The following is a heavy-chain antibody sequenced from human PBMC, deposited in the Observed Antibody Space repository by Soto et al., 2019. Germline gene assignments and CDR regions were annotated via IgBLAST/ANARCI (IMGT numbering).Heavy chain of an antibody. CDR1: GGSFSGYY. CDR2: INHSGST. Sequence: QVQLQQWGAGLLKPSETLSLTCAVYGGSFSGYYWPWIRQPPGTGLEWIGAINHSGSTNYNPSLKSRVTISVDTSKNQFSLKLTSVTAADTAVYYCARDKITGLFDYWGQGTLVTVSS. V-gene: IGHV4-34*01. D-gene: IGHD2-8*02. J-gene: IGHJ4*02. CDR3: ARDKITGLFDY.